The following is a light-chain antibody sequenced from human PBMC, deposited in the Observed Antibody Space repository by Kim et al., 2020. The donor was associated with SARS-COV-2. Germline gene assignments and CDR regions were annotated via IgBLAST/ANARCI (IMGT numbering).Light chain of an antibody. J-gene: IGLJ2*01. V-gene: IGLV3-19*01. CDR3: NSRDNNDNVL. CDR1: SLRSYY. Sequence: VALGQTVRITCQGDSLRSYYTTWFQQKPEQAPIVVVYGKNNRPSGIPARFSGSSSGNTASLTSTGTQAGDEADYYCNSRDNNDNVLFGGGTQLTVL. CDR2: GKN.